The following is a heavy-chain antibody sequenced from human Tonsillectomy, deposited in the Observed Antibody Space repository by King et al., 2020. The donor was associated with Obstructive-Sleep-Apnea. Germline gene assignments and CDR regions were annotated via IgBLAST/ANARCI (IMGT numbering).Heavy chain of an antibody. J-gene: IGHJ4*02. D-gene: IGHD3-22*01. CDR1: RFTFSSYS. CDR2: ISSHSRYI. CDR3: ARESYDSTGGY. Sequence: QLVQSGGGLVKPGGSLRLSCAASRFTFSSYSMNWVRQAPGKGLEWVSSISSHSRYIIYTDSWKGRFTISRDNATNSSYLQMNSRRAEDTAVYYCARESYDSTGGYWGQGTLVTVSS. V-gene: IGHV3-21*01.